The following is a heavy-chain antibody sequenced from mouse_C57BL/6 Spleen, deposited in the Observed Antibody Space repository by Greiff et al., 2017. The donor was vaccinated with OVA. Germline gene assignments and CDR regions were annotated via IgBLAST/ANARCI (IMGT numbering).Heavy chain of an antibody. Sequence: EVKLQESGPELVKPGASVKISCKASGYSFTDYNMNWVKQSNGKSLEWIGVINPNYGTTSYNQKFKGKATLTVDQSSSTAYMQLNRLTSEDYAFYYCARERQGAYYGNCGFAYWGQGTLVTVSA. J-gene: IGHJ3*01. CDR1: GYSFTDYN. V-gene: IGHV1-39*01. D-gene: IGHD2-10*01. CDR3: ARERQGAYYGNCGFAY. CDR2: INPNYGTT.